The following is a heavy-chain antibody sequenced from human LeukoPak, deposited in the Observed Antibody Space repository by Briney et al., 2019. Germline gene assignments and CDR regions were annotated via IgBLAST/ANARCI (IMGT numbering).Heavy chain of an antibody. CDR3: ASLSYYDLSGYFY. J-gene: IGHJ4*02. Sequence: GASVKVSCKASGYPFIGNYIHWVRQASGQGLEWMGWINPNSGGTQYSQKFQGRVTLTRDTSIATGYMELSGLTPDDTAVYYCASLSYYDLSGYFYWGQGTLVTVSS. V-gene: IGHV1-2*02. CDR1: GYPFIGNY. D-gene: IGHD3-22*01. CDR2: INPNSGGT.